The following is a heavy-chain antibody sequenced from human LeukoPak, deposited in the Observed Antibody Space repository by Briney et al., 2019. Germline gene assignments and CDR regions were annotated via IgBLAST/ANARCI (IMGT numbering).Heavy chain of an antibody. D-gene: IGHD3-22*01. J-gene: IGHJ4*02. CDR2: ISGVIGDT. CDR3: AKGGGLFPVDYFDY. V-gene: IGHV3-23*01. CDR1: GFTFSSYA. Sequence: GGSLRLSCAASGFTFSSYAMSWVRQAPGKGLEWVSAISGVIGDTYYADSVKGRFTISRDNSKNTLYLQMNSLRAEDTAVYYCAKGGGLFPVDYFDYWGQGTLVTVSS.